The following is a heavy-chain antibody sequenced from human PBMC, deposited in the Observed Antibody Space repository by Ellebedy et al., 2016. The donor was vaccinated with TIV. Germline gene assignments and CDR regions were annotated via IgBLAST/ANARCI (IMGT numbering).Heavy chain of an antibody. CDR2: IYHSGTT. D-gene: IGHD6-25*01. J-gene: IGHJ5*02. V-gene: IGHV4-38-2*02. Sequence: MPSETLSLTCTVSGYSISSGYFLGWIRQPPGKGLEWIGSIYHSGTTYYNPSLKSRVTISVDTSKNQFSLKLRSVTAADTAVYYCARDRGAASFDPWGQGALVTVSS. CDR1: GYSISSGYF. CDR3: ARDRGAASFDP.